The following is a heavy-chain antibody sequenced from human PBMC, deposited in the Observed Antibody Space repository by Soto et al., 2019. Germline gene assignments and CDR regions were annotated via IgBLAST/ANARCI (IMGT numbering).Heavy chain of an antibody. CDR3: AKDKIDFYFDY. CDR1: GFTFSIYA. J-gene: IGHJ4*02. V-gene: IGHV3-30*04. D-gene: IGHD3-3*01. CDR2: ISYDGSNK. Sequence: GGSLRLSCAASGFTFSIYAMHWVRQAPGKGLEWVAVISYDGSNKYYPDSVKGRFTISRDNSKNTLYLQMNSLRPEDTAVYYCAKDKIDFYFDYWGQGALVTVSS.